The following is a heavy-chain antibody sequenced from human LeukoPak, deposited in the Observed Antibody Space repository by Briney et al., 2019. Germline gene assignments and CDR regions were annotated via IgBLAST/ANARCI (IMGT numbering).Heavy chain of an antibody. D-gene: IGHD6-6*01. CDR2: ISYDGSNK. V-gene: IGHV3-30-3*01. CDR3: ARDGSSSPCGY. J-gene: IGHJ4*02. Sequence: LRLSCAASGFTFSSYAMHWVRQAPGKGLEWVAVISYDGSNKYYADSVKGRFIISRDNSKNTLYLQMNSLRAEDTAVYYCARDGSSSPCGYWGQGTLVAVSS. CDR1: GFTFSSYA.